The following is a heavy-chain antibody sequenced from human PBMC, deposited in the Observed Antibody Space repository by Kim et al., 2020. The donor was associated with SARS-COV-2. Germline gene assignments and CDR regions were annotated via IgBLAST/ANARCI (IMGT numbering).Heavy chain of an antibody. CDR3: ARDLRRTGVILYWYFDL. J-gene: IGHJ2*01. CDR2: IIPILGIA. Sequence: SVKVSCKASGGTFSSYAISWVRQAPGQGLEWMGRIIPILGIANYAQKFQGRVTITADKSTSTAYMELSSLRSEDTAVYYCARDLRRTGVILYWYFDLWGRGTLVTVSS. V-gene: IGHV1-69*04. CDR1: GGTFSSYA. D-gene: IGHD2-21*01.